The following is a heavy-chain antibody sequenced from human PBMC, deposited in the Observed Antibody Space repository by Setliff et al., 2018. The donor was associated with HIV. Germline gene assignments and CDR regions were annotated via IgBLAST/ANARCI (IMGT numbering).Heavy chain of an antibody. V-gene: IGHV1-18*01. D-gene: IGHD1-1*01. Sequence: ASVKVSCKASGYTFTTYGFNWVRQAPGQGLEWMGWISASSDNTNYAQKFQGRVALTTDTSTNTVYMELKSLRSDDTAVYFCARGQLDRHLRSDVPFDIWGQGTMVTVSS. CDR2: ISASSDNT. CDR3: ARGQLDRHLRSDVPFDI. J-gene: IGHJ3*02. CDR1: GYTFTTYG.